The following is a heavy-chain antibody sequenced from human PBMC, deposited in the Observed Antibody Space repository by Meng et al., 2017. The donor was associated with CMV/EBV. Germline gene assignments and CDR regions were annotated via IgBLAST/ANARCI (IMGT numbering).Heavy chain of an antibody. D-gene: IGHD4-17*01. V-gene: IGHV3-74*01. Sequence: GGSLRLSCAASGFTFSSYWMHWVRQAPGKGLVWVSRINSDGSSTSYVDSVKGRFTISRDNAKNTLYLQMNSLRAEDTAVYYCARDPEGPINFLYGDDAFDIWGQGTMVTVSS. CDR3: ARDPEGPINFLYGDDAFDI. CDR1: GFTFSSYW. CDR2: INSDGSST. J-gene: IGHJ3*02.